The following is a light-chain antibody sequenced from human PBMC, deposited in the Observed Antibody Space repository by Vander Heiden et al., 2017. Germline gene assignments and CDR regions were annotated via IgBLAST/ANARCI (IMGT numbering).Light chain of an antibody. Sequence: DIQMTQSPSSLSASVGDRVTIPCRASQSVSTYLNWYQQKPGKAPKLLIYATSTLQSGVPSRFSGSGSRTDFTLTISSLQPEDFAIYYCQQSDNIPFTFGHGTRVDIK. V-gene: IGKV1-39*01. CDR1: QSVSTY. J-gene: IGKJ3*01. CDR3: QQSDNIPFT. CDR2: ATS.